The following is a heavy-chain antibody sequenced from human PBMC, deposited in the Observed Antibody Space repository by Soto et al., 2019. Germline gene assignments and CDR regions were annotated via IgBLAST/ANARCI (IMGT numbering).Heavy chain of an antibody. V-gene: IGHV3-23*01. CDR1: EFTFSSYA. Sequence: GGSLRLSFAASEFTFSSYAMTWARQAPGKGLEWVSAISGSGGSTYYADSVKGRLTIAGDNSKNTLYLQMNSLRAEDTAVYYCAKMSRRSWIQLWLPDYWGQGTLVTVLL. CDR2: ISGSGGST. D-gene: IGHD5-18*01. J-gene: IGHJ4*02. CDR3: AKMSRRSWIQLWLPDY.